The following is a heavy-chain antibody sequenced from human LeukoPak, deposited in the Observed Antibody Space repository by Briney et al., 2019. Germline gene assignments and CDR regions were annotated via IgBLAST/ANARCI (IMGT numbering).Heavy chain of an antibody. J-gene: IGHJ4*02. D-gene: IGHD3-3*01. CDR2: IIPIFGTA. CDR1: GGTFSSYA. Sequence: SVNVSCKASGGTFSSYAISWVRQAPGQGLEWMGGIIPIFGTANYAQKFQGRVTITADESTSTAYMELSSLRSEDTAVYYCARALESGPNWYYFDYWGQGTLVTGSS. V-gene: IGHV1-69*13. CDR3: ARALESGPNWYYFDY.